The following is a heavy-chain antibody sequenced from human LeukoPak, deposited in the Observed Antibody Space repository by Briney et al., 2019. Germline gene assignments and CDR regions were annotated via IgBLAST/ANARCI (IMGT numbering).Heavy chain of an antibody. CDR1: GFTFSSYA. D-gene: IGHD3-22*01. V-gene: IGHV3-23*01. CDR2: ICGSGGDT. J-gene: IGHJ4*02. Sequence: GGSLRLSCAASGFTFSSYAMSWVRQAPGKGLEWVSVICGSGGDTHYADSVKGRFTISRDNSKNALYLQMNSLRAEDTAVYYCAKGMYYYEYYFDYWGQGTLVTVSS. CDR3: AKGMYYYEYYFDY.